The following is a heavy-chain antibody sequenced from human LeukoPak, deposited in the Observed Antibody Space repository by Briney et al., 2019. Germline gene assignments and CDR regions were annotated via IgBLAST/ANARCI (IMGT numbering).Heavy chain of an antibody. V-gene: IGHV4-59*08. CDR3: ARHHSSAYPFDY. Sequence: PSETLSLTCTVSGGSISHYYWSWTRQSPGKGLEWIGYVSNSGTTNYRPSLRSRVTVSVDTSQNHVSLKLTSMTAADTGLYYCARHHSSAYPFDYWGQGTLVTVSS. CDR2: VSNSGTT. J-gene: IGHJ4*02. D-gene: IGHD3-22*01. CDR1: GGSISHYY.